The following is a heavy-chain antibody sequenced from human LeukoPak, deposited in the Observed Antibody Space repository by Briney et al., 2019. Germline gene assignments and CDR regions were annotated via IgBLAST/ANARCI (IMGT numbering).Heavy chain of an antibody. J-gene: IGHJ4*02. Sequence: GGSLRLSCAASGFTVSSNYMSWVRQAPRKGLEWGSVIYSGGSTYYADSVKGRFTISRDNSKNTVYLQMNSLRDEDTAVYYCARGGGHTVVGATYYFDYWGQGTLVTVSS. D-gene: IGHD1-26*01. CDR3: ARGGGHTVVGATYYFDY. CDR1: GFTVSSNY. V-gene: IGHV3-53*01. CDR2: IYSGGST.